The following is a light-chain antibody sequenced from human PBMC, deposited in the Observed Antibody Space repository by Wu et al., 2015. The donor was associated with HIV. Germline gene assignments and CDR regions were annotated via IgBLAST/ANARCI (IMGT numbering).Light chain of an antibody. Sequence: EILLTQSPGTLSLSPGERATLSCRASRPVSSDYLAWYQRRPGQPPRLLIYAASTRATGIPDRFSGSGSGADFTLTISKLEPDDVGVYYCHQYGRSLPYTFGQGTKLEIK. J-gene: IGKJ2*01. CDR2: AAS. CDR1: RPVSSDY. V-gene: IGKV3-20*01. CDR3: HQYGRSLPYT.